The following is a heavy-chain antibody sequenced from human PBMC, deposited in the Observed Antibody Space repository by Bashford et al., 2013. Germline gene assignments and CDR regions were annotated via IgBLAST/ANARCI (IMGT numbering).Heavy chain of an antibody. V-gene: IGHV1-2*02. CDR1: GYTFSNYG. CDR2: IRPSTGGT. D-gene: IGHD1-1*01. Sequence: ASVKVSCKASGYTFSNYGISWVRQAPGQGLEWMGWIRPSTGGTTYAQKFQGRVTMTRDTSISTAYMELNSLTSDDTAVYFCGRGVQTFDPWGQGTLVTVSS. J-gene: IGHJ5*02. CDR3: GRGVQTFDP.